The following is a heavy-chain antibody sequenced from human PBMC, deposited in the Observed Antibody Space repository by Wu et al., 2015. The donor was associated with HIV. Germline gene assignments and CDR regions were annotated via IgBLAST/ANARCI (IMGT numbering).Heavy chain of an antibody. CDR1: GGTFSSFS. Sequence: QVQLVQSGAEVKKPGSSVKVSCKASGGTFSSFSISWIRQAPGQGLEWMGRIIPIFVTANYAQKFQGRVTITADESTNTAYMQLSSLRSEDTAIYYCATEGAYFLSSSLDSWGQGTLVTVSS. J-gene: IGHJ4*02. D-gene: IGHD6-13*01. V-gene: IGHV1-69*15. CDR3: ATEGAYFLSSSLDS. CDR2: IIPIFVTA.